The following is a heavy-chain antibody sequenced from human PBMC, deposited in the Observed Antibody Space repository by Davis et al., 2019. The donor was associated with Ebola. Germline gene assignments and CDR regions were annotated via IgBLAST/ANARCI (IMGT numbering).Heavy chain of an antibody. V-gene: IGHV5-51*06. CDR1: GYSFTRYW. Sequence: PGGSLRLSCKASGYSFTRYWIGWVRQMPGKGLEWMGIIFPSDADTKYNPSFQGQVRISADKSTNTAYLQWTRLKMSDSAFYYCARGTLPGITSNGLDVWGQGTLVTVSS. D-gene: IGHD3-10*01. J-gene: IGHJ4*02. CDR2: IFPSDADT. CDR3: ARGTLPGITSNGLDV.